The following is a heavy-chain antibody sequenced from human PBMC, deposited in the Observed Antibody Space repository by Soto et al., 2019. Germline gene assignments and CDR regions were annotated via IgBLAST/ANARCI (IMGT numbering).Heavy chain of an antibody. CDR2: IYYSGST. Sequence: HLQLQESGPGLVKPSETLSLTCTVSGGCISSSSYYWGWIRQHPGKGLALIGRIYYSGSTYYNPTLTSRVSIFVDTAKNQFSLTLSSVTAAATAVYHCASPIYGDYGVSAVDIWGEGTMVTVSS. CDR1: GGCISSSSYY. D-gene: IGHD4-17*01. CDR3: ASPIYGDYGVSAVDI. J-gene: IGHJ3*02. V-gene: IGHV4-39*01.